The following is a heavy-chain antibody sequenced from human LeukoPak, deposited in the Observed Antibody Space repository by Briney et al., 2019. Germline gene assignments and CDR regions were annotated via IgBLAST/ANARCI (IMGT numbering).Heavy chain of an antibody. CDR1: GFRFSGSD. D-gene: IGHD6-25*01. J-gene: IGHJ6*03. Sequence: GGSLRLSCAVTGFRFSGSDIHWVRQVSGKGLEWVGGIRSKADNYATAYATSGNGRFTISRDDSKKTAYLQMNSLRTEDTAVYYCARAEAAGDNRGGYYYFYMDVWGKGTTVTVSS. CDR2: IRSKADNYAT. CDR3: ARAEAAGDNRGGYYYFYMDV. V-gene: IGHV3-73*01.